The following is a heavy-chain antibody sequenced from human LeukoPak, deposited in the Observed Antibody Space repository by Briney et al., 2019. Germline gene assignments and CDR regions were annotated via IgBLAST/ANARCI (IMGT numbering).Heavy chain of an antibody. V-gene: IGHV4-59*08. Sequence: SETLSLTCTVSGGSISSYYWGWIRQPPGKGLEWIGYIYYSGSTNYNPTLKSRVTISVDTSKNQFSLKLSSVTAADTAVYYCARIYYYDSSGYSTIYWYFDLWGRGTLVTVSS. D-gene: IGHD3-22*01. CDR3: ARIYYYDSSGYSTIYWYFDL. CDR2: IYYSGST. J-gene: IGHJ2*01. CDR1: GGSISSYY.